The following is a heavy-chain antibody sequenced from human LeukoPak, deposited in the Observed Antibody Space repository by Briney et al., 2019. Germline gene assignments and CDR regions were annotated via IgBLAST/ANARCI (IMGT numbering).Heavy chain of an antibody. CDR2: IYSGGST. D-gene: IGHD3-10*01. CDR3: AVGLRRVMSEY. Sequence: VGSLRLSCAASGFTFSSYAMNWVRQAPGKGLECVSVIYSGGSTYYAESVKGRLTITRDNSNNSLYLQMNSLRLEYTAVYYCAVGLRRVMSEYWGQGSLVTVSS. V-gene: IGHV3-23*03. J-gene: IGHJ4*02. CDR1: GFTFSSYA.